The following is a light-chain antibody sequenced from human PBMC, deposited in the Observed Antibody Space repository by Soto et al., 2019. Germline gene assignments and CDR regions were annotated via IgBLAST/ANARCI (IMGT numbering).Light chain of an antibody. V-gene: IGKV3-15*01. CDR3: QQVNVYPST. Sequence: EIVMTQSPATLSVSPGERATLSCRASQSVSSNLAWYQQKPGQAPRLLIYGASTRATGIPARFSGSGSGTDFTLTISSLQPEDFATYYCQQVNVYPSTFGGGTKVDIK. J-gene: IGKJ4*01. CDR1: QSVSSN. CDR2: GAS.